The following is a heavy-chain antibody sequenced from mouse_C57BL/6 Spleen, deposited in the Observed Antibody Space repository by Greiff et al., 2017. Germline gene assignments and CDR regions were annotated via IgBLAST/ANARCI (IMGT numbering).Heavy chain of an antibody. CDR2: IDPANGNT. J-gene: IGHJ3*01. V-gene: IGHV14-3*01. Sequence: VQLKESVAELVRPGASVKLSCTASGFNIKNTYMHWVKQRPEQGLEWIGRIDPANGNTKYAPKFQGKATITADTSSNTAYLQLSSLTSEDTAIYYCARGPYGYDQWFAYWGQGTLVTVSA. CDR3: ARGPYGYDQWFAY. CDR1: GFNIKNTY. D-gene: IGHD2-2*01.